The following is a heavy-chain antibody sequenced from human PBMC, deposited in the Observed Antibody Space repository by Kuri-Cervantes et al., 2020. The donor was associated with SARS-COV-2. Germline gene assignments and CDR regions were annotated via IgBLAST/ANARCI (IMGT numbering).Heavy chain of an antibody. CDR3: AAKGCHNQKRTSCYNDY. CDR2: INHSGST. CDR1: GGSFSGYY. V-gene: IGHV4-34*01. Sequence: TLSLTCAVYGGSFSGYYWSWIRQPPGKGLEWIGEINHSGSTNYNPSLKSRVTISVDTSKNQFSLKLSSVTAADTAVYYCAAKGCHNQKRTSCYNDYWGQGTLVTVSS. D-gene: IGHD2-2*01. J-gene: IGHJ4*02.